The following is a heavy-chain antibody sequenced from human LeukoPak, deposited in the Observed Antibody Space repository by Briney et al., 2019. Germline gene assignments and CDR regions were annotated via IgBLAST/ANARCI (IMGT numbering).Heavy chain of an antibody. J-gene: IGHJ6*03. CDR2: IYYSGTT. Sequence: PSETLSLTCTVSGGSISTYYWNWIRQPPGKGLEWIGYIYYSGTTNYNPSLKSRVSMSVDTSKNQFSLKLSSVTAADTAVYYCARAYYDYVWGSYYYYMDVWGKGTTVTVSS. CDR3: ARAYYDYVWGSYYYYMDV. CDR1: GGSISTYY. V-gene: IGHV4-59*01. D-gene: IGHD3-16*01.